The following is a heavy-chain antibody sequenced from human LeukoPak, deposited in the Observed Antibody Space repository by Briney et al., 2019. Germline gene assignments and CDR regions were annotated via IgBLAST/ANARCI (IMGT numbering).Heavy chain of an antibody. D-gene: IGHD6-13*01. V-gene: IGHV4-39*01. Sequence: SETLSLTCTVSGGSISSSSYHWGWIRQPPGKGLEWIGSIYYSGSTYYNPSLKSRVTISVDTSKNQFSLKLSSVTAADTAVYYCARQDSSSWYGNNWFDPWGQGTLVTVST. CDR3: ARQDSSSWYGNNWFDP. CDR2: IYYSGST. J-gene: IGHJ5*02. CDR1: GGSISSSSYH.